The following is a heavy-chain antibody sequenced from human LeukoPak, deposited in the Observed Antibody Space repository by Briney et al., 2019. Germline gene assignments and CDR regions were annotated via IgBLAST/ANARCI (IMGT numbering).Heavy chain of an antibody. Sequence: GGSLRLSCAASGFTFSSYSMNWVRQAPGKVLEWVSSISRGSASIYYADSLKGRVTISRDNAKNSLSLQMNSLRVDDTAVYYCVRAPPYCGGDCSDWYFDLWGRGTLVTVSS. J-gene: IGHJ2*01. CDR1: GFTFSSYS. CDR3: VRAPPYCGGDCSDWYFDL. CDR2: ISRGSASI. V-gene: IGHV3-21*01. D-gene: IGHD2-21*02.